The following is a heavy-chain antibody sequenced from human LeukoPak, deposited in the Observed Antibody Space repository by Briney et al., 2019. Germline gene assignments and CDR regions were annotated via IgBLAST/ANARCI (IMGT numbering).Heavy chain of an antibody. CDR3: ARGKIWSPVYLSH. CDR1: GGSISSSSYY. Sequence: SETLSLTCTVSGGSISSSSYYWGWIRQPPGKGLEWIGSIYYSGSTYYNPSLKSRVTISVDTSKNQFSRKLSSVTAADTAVYYCARGKIWSPVYLSHWGQGTLVTVSS. CDR2: IYYSGST. J-gene: IGHJ4*02. D-gene: IGHD3-10*01. V-gene: IGHV4-39*07.